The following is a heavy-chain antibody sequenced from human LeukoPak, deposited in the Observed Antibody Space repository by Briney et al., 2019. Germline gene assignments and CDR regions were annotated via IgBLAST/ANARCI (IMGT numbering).Heavy chain of an antibody. CDR3: AKESSGWYSYQEYWFDP. V-gene: IGHV3-23*01. D-gene: IGHD6-19*01. J-gene: IGHJ5*02. Sequence: PGGSLRLSCAASGFTFSSYWMHWIRQAPGKGLEWVSAISGSGGSTYYADSVKGRFTISRDNSKNTLYLQMNSLRAEDTAVYYCAKESSGWYSYQEYWFDPWGQGTLVTVSS. CDR2: ISGSGGST. CDR1: GFTFSSYW.